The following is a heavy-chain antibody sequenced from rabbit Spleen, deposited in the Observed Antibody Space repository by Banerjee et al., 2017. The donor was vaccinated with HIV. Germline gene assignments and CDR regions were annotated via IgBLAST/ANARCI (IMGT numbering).Heavy chain of an antibody. V-gene: IGHV1S47*01. Sequence: QEQLVESGGGLVQPGGSLKLSCKASGFDFTNYGVSWVRQAPEKGLEWIGYIDPVFGITYYASWVNGRFSISRENAQNTVFLQMTSLTAADTATYFCARDAGSYDYIDVYFDLWGQGTLVTVS. CDR2: IDPVFGIT. J-gene: IGHJ4*01. CDR1: GFDFTNYG. CDR3: ARDAGSYDYIDVYFDL. D-gene: IGHD8-1*01.